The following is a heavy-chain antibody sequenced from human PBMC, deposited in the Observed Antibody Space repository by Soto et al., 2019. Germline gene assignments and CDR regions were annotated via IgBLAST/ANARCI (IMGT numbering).Heavy chain of an antibody. CDR2: VSRAGTYT. CDR3: VKYTVTEDLGES. V-gene: IGHV3-23*01. CDR1: GFTFSSFA. D-gene: IGHD3-16*01. J-gene: IGHJ5*02. Sequence: EVQLLESGGDVVRPGGSLRLPCSASGFTFSSFAMGWVRQAPGKGLEWVAGVSRAGTYTFYADSVRGRFSISRDNSRDTVDLYMNALRGDDTAVYFCVKYTVTEDLGESWGQGTLVSVSS.